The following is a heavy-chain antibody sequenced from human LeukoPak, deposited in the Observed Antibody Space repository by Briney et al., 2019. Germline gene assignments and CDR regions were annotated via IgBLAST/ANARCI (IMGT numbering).Heavy chain of an antibody. Sequence: PGGSLRLSCAASGFTFSSYWMSWVRQASGKGLEWVANIKQDGSEKYYVDSVKGRFTISRDNAKNSLYLQMNSLRAEDTAVYYCARDPYSSGWPSYYYYGMDVWGQGTTVTVSS. J-gene: IGHJ6*02. D-gene: IGHD6-19*01. CDR3: ARDPYSSGWPSYYYYGMDV. V-gene: IGHV3-7*01. CDR1: GFTFSSYW. CDR2: IKQDGSEK.